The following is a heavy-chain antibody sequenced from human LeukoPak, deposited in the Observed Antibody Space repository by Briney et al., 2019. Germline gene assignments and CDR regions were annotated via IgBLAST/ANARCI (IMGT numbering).Heavy chain of an antibody. V-gene: IGHV3-30*18. CDR1: GFTFSSYG. Sequence: PGGSLRLSCAASGFTFSSYGMHWVRQAPGKGLEWVAVISYDGSNKYYADSVKGRFTISRDNSKNTLYLQMNSLRAEDTAVYYCAKDAMITFGGDIEPYYFDYWGQGTLVTVSS. CDR2: ISYDGSNK. D-gene: IGHD3-16*02. CDR3: AKDAMITFGGDIEPYYFDY. J-gene: IGHJ4*02.